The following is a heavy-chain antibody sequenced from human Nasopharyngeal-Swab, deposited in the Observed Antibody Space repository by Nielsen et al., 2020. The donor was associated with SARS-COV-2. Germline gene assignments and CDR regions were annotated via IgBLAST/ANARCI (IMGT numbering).Heavy chain of an antibody. CDR1: GFTFSNDW. D-gene: IGHD3-9*01. J-gene: IGHJ6*02. CDR3: TTAEYYDILSKLYYYYGMDV. V-gene: IGHV3-15*01. Sequence: GESLKISRAASGFTFSNDWMSRVRQAPGKGLEWVGRIKSKTDGRTTDYAAPVKSSFTISRDDSKNTQYLQMNSLKTEDTAVYYCTTAEYYDILSKLYYYYGMDVWGQGTTVTVSS. CDR2: IKSKTDGRTT.